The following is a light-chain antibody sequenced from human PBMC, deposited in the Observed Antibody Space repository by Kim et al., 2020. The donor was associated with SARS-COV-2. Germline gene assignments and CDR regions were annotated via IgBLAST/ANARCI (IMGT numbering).Light chain of an antibody. J-gene: IGLJ1*01. CDR1: NIGSKN. Sequence: SYELTQPLSVSVALGQTARITCGGNNIGSKNVHWYQQKPGQAPVLVIYRDSNRPSGIPERFSGSNSGNTATLTISRAQAGDEADYYCQVWDSSSLVFGT. V-gene: IGLV3-9*01. CDR2: RDS. CDR3: QVWDSSSLV.